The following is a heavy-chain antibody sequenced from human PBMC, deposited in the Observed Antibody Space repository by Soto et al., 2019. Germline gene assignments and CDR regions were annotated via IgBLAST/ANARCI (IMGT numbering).Heavy chain of an antibody. V-gene: IGHV3-21*06. CDR3: AREGLFDARGWFDP. Sequence: EEQLVQSGGGLVRPGGSLRLSCAPSGFAFRSYGMTWVGQAPGKGLEWVSSISSGGNYKDYADSVKGRFTISRDNAKSSLFLHMNSLRVEDTAVYYCAREGLFDARGWFDPWGQGTLVTVSS. CDR2: ISSGGNYK. CDR1: GFAFRSYG. D-gene: IGHD1-26*01. J-gene: IGHJ5*02.